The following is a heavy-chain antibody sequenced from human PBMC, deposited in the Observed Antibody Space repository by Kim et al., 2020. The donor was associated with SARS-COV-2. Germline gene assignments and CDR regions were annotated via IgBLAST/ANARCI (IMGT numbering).Heavy chain of an antibody. J-gene: IGHJ5*02. Sequence: GSLRLSCAASGFTFSTYAMHWVRQPPGKGLEWVAFISSDGSKTYYEDSVKGRFTISRDNSKNMVYLQMNSLRDEDTTVYYCAREGGSWGQGTLVTVSS. D-gene: IGHD3-16*01. CDR3: AREGGS. CDR1: GFTFSTYA. CDR2: ISSDGSKT. V-gene: IGHV3-30-3*01.